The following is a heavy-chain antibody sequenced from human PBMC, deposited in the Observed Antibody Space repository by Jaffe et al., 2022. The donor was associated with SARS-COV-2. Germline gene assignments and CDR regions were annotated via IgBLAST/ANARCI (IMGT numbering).Heavy chain of an antibody. CDR3: ARVSSVWDYGDYGDY. J-gene: IGHJ4*02. D-gene: IGHD4-17*01. V-gene: IGHV1-2*02. Sequence: QVQLVQSGAEVKKPGASVKVSCKASGYTFTGYYMHWVRQAPGQGLEWMGWINPNSGGTNYAQKFQGRVTMTRDTSISTAYMELSRLRSDDTAVYYCARVSSVWDYGDYGDYWGQGTLVTVSS. CDR1: GYTFTGYY. CDR2: INPNSGGT.